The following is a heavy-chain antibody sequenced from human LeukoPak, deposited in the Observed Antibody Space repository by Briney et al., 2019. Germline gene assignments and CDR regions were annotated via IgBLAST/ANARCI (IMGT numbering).Heavy chain of an antibody. CDR1: GFTFSSYW. CDR2: IKQDGSEK. CDR3: ARGPVGYDSSGYYPYYFDY. V-gene: IGHV3-7*03. D-gene: IGHD3-22*01. Sequence: GGSLRLSCAASGFTFSSYWMSWVRQAPGKGLEWVANIKQDGSEKYYVDSVKGRFTISRDNAKNSLYLQMNSLRAEDTALYYCARGPVGYDSSGYYPYYFDYWGQGTLVTVSS. J-gene: IGHJ4*02.